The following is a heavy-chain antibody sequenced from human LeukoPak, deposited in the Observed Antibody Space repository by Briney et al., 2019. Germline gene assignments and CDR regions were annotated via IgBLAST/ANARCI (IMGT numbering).Heavy chain of an antibody. CDR2: ISSSSSYI. CDR3: ARGGLWLGELWVFDY. Sequence: GGSLRLSCAASGFTFSSYSMNWVRQAPGKGLEWVSSISSSSSYIYYADSVKGRFTISRDNAKNSLYLQMNSLRAEDTAVYYCARGGLWLGELWVFDYWGQGTLVTVSS. J-gene: IGHJ4*02. CDR1: GFTFSSYS. D-gene: IGHD3-10*01. V-gene: IGHV3-21*01.